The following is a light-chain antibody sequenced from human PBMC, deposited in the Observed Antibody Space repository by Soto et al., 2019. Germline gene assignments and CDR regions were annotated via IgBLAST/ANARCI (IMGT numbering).Light chain of an antibody. CDR1: SSNIGTNA. CDR2: NNN. Sequence: QSVLTQPPSASGTPRQRVTISCSGGSSNIGTNAVNWYQQLPGTAPKLLIYNNNQRPSGVPDRFSGSKSGTSASLAISGLQSEDEADYYCAAWDDSRNGYVFGTGTKVTVL. J-gene: IGLJ1*01. V-gene: IGLV1-44*01. CDR3: AAWDDSRNGYV.